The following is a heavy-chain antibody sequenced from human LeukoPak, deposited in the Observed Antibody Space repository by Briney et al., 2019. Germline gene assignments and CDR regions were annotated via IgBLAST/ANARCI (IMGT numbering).Heavy chain of an antibody. Sequence: GASVKVSCTTSRYTFTTSGISWVRQAPGQRLEWMGCVSTYNGNANSTQKFQDRVSITRDTSPSTPYMELWRVRSHATAVYYCARGCNSGNCYSDSWGQGTLVTVSS. CDR1: RYTFTTSG. V-gene: IGHV1-18*01. CDR3: ARGCNSGNCYSDS. J-gene: IGHJ4*02. CDR2: VSTYNGNA. D-gene: IGHD2/OR15-2a*01.